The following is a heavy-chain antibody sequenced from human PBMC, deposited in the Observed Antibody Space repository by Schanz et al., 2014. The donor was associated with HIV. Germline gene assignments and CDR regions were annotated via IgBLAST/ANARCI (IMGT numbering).Heavy chain of an antibody. Sequence: VLLVESGGGVVQPGRSLRLSCAASGFTFRNYGMSWVRQAPGKGREWVSTIGGTNTHYAESVEGRFTISRDYAKSSLYLQMNSLRDDDTAVYYCARGWRENSFDYWGQGTLVTVSS. CDR3: ARGWRENSFDY. J-gene: IGHJ4*02. D-gene: IGHD6-19*01. V-gene: IGHV3-23*04. CDR1: GFTFRNYG. CDR2: IGGTNT.